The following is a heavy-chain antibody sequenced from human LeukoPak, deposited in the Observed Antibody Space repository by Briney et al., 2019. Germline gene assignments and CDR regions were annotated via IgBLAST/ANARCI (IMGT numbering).Heavy chain of an antibody. J-gene: IGHJ4*02. V-gene: IGHV3-48*01. D-gene: IGHD4-17*01. CDR2: ISDSSGTI. CDR1: GFTFNTCS. CDR3: ARGPYGDYVDALDY. Sequence: QTGGSLRLSCAASGFTFNTCSMNWARQAPEKGLEWVSYISDSSGTIYYADSVKGRFTISRDNAKNSLYLQMNSLRAEDTAVYYCARGPYGDYVDALDYWGQGTLVTVSS.